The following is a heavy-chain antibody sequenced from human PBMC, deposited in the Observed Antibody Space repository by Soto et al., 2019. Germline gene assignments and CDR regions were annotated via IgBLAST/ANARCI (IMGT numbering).Heavy chain of an antibody. J-gene: IGHJ6*02. CDR3: TRQCYYFWWSPPYLSGF. V-gene: IGHV5-51*01. D-gene: IGHD3-3*01. CDR1: GYSFTSYC. CDR2: IYPGDSDI. Sequence: GEALKISCKGSGYSFTSYCIAWVRQMPGKGLEWMGIIYPGDSDIRYSPSFQGQVTISADKSISTAYLQWSSLKASDTAMYYCTRQCYYFWWSPPYLSGFWGQGTTGTVSS.